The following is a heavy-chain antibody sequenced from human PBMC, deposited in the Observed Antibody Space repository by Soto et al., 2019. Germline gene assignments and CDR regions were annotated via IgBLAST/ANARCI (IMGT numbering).Heavy chain of an antibody. D-gene: IGHD2-15*01. CDR1: GYIFTSHY. Sequence: EASVKVSCKASGYIFTSHYMHWMRQAPGQGLEWMGFIAPSVGSTTYAQKFQGRVTMTRDTSSSSVYMELSSLRSEDTAMYYCASEKGGFDIWGQGTVVTVSS. J-gene: IGHJ3*02. CDR3: ASEKGGFDI. V-gene: IGHV1-46*01. CDR2: IAPSVGST.